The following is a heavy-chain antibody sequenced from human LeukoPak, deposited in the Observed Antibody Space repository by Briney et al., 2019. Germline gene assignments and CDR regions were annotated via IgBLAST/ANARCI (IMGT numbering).Heavy chain of an antibody. CDR1: GFTFTIYA. CDR2: ISGNGGST. D-gene: IGHD1-1*01. Sequence: GGSLRLSCAASGFTFTIYAMSWLRQAPGKGLEWVSSISGNGGSTSYADSVKGRFTISRDNSKNTLYLQMNSLRAEDTAVYYCAKDLPGYLPDYWGQGTLVTVSS. V-gene: IGHV3-23*01. CDR3: AKDLPGYLPDY. J-gene: IGHJ4*02.